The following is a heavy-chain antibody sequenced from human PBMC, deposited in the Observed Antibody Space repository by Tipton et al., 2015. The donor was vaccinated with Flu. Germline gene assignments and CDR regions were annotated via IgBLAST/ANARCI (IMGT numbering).Heavy chain of an antibody. V-gene: IGHV1-69*09. J-gene: IGHJ6*02. Sequence: QLVQSGAEVKKPGPSVKVSCKASGGTFSSYAISWVRQAPGQGLEWMGRIIPILGIANYAQKFQGRVTITADKSTSTAYMELSSLRSEDTAVYYCARYVVPAAISGYYYYGMDVWGQGTTVTVSS. CDR1: GGTFSSYA. D-gene: IGHD2-2*02. CDR3: ARYVVPAAISGYYYYGMDV. CDR2: IIPILGIA.